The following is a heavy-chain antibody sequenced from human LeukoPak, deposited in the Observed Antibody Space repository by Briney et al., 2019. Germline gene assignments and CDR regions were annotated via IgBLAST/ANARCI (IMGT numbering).Heavy chain of an antibody. CDR1: GFTFGSYW. CDR3: ARGRYTSGWYPDYFDY. V-gene: IGHV3-7*01. CDR2: IKQDGSDE. D-gene: IGHD6-19*01. Sequence: GGSLRLSCAASGFTFGSYWMSWVRQTPVKGLEWVANIKQDGSDEYYVDSVKGRFTISRDNAKNSLYLQMNSLRAEDTAVYYCARGRYTSGWYPDYFDYWGQGILVTVSS. J-gene: IGHJ4*02.